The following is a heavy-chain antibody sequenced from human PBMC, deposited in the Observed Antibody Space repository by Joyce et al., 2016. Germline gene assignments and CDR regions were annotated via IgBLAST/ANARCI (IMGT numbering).Heavy chain of an antibody. CDR2: INPSGGSP. Sequence: QVQLVQSGAEMKRPVASVKVSCKTSGYIFTRFYMHWVRQAPGQGLEWMVIINPSGGSPAYAPKFRDRVTMTRDTSTTTVYLEMSSLRPEDTAVYYCARQMHDFGDYEAFDPWGQGTL. D-gene: IGHD4-17*01. CDR1: GYIFTRFY. V-gene: IGHV1-46*01. J-gene: IGHJ5*02. CDR3: ARQMHDFGDYEAFDP.